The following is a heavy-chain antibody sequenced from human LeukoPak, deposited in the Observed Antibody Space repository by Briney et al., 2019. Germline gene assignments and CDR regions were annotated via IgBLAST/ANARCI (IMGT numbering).Heavy chain of an antibody. Sequence: PGGSLRLSCAASGFTFRSYWMSWVRQAPGKGLEWVANINQDGGEKYYVDSVKGRFTISRDNAKNSLYLQMDSLRAGDAAVYYCARDCETHCGFEPPDYWGQGTLVTVSS. CDR2: INQDGGEK. D-gene: IGHD2-21*01. CDR3: ARDCETHCGFEPPDY. V-gene: IGHV3-7*01. CDR1: GFTFRSYW. J-gene: IGHJ4*02.